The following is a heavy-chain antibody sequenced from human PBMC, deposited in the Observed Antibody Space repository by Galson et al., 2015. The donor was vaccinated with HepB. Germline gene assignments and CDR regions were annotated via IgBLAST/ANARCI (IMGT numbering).Heavy chain of an antibody. Sequence: TLSLTCTVSGGSISSGDYYWSWIRQPPGKGLEWIGYIYYSGSTYYNPSLKSRVTISVDTSKNQFSLKLSSVTAADTAVYYCATGDWNDAFTFDYWGQGTLVTVSS. V-gene: IGHV4-30-4*01. CDR3: ATGDWNDAFTFDY. D-gene: IGHD1-1*01. CDR1: GGSISSGDYY. CDR2: IYYSGST. J-gene: IGHJ4*02.